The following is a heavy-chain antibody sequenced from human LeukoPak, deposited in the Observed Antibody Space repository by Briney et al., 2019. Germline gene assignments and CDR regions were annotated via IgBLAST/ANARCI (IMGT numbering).Heavy chain of an antibody. D-gene: IGHD6-6*01. CDR2: MSPNSGNT. Sequence: ASVKVSCKASGYTFTSYDINWVRQATGQGLEWMGWMSPNSGNTGYAQKFQGRVTMTRNTSISTAYMELSSLRSEDTAVYYCARWYSSSYSLPEYYYYYYMDVWGKGTTVTVSS. J-gene: IGHJ6*03. CDR1: GYTFTSYD. CDR3: ARWYSSSYSLPEYYYYYYMDV. V-gene: IGHV1-8*01.